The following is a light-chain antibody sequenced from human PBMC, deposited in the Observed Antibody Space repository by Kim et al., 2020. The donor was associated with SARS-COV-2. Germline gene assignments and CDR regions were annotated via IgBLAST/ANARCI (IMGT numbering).Light chain of an antibody. CDR3: SAWDSSLSAWV. CDR1: TNNVGNRG. Sequence: QTAKLTCTGNTNNVGNRGAAWRQQCQGQPPKFLSYRDNRRPSGISQRFSASRSGTTASLTITGVQPEDEADYYCSAWDSSLSAWVFGGGTQLTVL. CDR2: RDN. V-gene: IGLV10-54*04. J-gene: IGLJ3*02.